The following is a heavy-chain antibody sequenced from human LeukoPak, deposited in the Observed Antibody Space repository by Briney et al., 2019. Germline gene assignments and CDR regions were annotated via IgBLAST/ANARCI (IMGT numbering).Heavy chain of an antibody. V-gene: IGHV4-34*01. D-gene: IGHD7-27*01. J-gene: IGHJ4*02. CDR2: INHSGST. CDR1: GGSFSGYY. Sequence: SETLSLTCAVYGGSFSGYYWSWIRQPPGKGLEWIGEINHSGSTNYNPSLKSRVTISVDTSKNQFSLKLSSVTAADTAVYYCAREDWGSGFDYWGQGTLVTVSS. CDR3: AREDWGSGFDY.